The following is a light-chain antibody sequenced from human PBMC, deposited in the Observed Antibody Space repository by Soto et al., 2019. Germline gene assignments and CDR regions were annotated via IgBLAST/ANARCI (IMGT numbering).Light chain of an antibody. J-gene: IGKJ4*01. V-gene: IGKV3-15*01. CDR2: ATS. CDR3: QQYNNWPLT. CDR1: QSVSSY. Sequence: EIVMTQSPATLSVSPGARATLSCRASQSVSSYLAWYQQKPGQAPRLLIFATSTRATGIPARFSGSGSGTELTITISSLQSEDFEVYYCQQYNNWPLTFGGGTKVDIK.